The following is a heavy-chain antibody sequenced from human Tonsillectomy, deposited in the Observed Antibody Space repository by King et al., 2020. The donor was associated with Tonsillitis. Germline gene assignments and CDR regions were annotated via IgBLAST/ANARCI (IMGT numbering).Heavy chain of an antibody. D-gene: IGHD3-10*01. CDR2: IYYSGST. V-gene: IGHV4-30-4*01. CDR3: ARFLYGSGSKDYFDY. J-gene: IGHJ4*02. Sequence: HVQLQESGPGLVKPSQTLSLTCTVSGGSISSGDYYWSWIRQPPGKGLEWIGYIYYSGSTYYNPSLKSRVTISVDTSKNQFSLKLSSVTAADTAVYYCARFLYGSGSKDYFDYWGQGTLVTVSS. CDR1: GGSISSGDYY.